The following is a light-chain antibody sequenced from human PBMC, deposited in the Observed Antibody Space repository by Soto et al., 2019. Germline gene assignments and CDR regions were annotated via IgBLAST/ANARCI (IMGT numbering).Light chain of an antibody. Sequence: DIQMTQSPSSLSASVGDRVTITCQASQGIRNYLNWLQQKRGKAPKILIYDASNLQTGVPSRFTGNGSGTDFSFTISSLQPAGVATYYCQQSNNLPLTFGGGTKVDIK. CDR3: QQSNNLPLT. CDR2: DAS. CDR1: QGIRNY. V-gene: IGKV1-33*01. J-gene: IGKJ4*01.